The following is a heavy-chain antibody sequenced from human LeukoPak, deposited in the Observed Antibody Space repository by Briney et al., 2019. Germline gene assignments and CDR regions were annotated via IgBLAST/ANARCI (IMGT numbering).Heavy chain of an antibody. J-gene: IGHJ4*02. CDR1: GYTFTSYA. CDR2: INAGNGNT. D-gene: IGHD5-18*01. CDR3: ASGGTAMVTRYFDY. Sequence: ASVKVSRKASGYTFTSYAMHWVRQAPGQRLEWMGWINAGNGNTKYSQKFQGRVTITRDTSASTAYMELSSLRSEDTAVYYCASGGTAMVTRYFDYWGQGTLVTVSS. V-gene: IGHV1-3*01.